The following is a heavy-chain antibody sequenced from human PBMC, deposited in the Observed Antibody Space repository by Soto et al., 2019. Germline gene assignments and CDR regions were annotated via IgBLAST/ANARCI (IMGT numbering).Heavy chain of an antibody. J-gene: IGHJ6*02. CDR2: LGTSGDT. CDR1: GFSISSSD. V-gene: IGHV3-13*01. D-gene: IGHD3-3*01. Sequence: EVQLVESGGGLVQPGGSLKLSCVASGFSISSSDMHWVRQVMGKGLEWVSTLGTSGDTFYSGSVKGRFTISREDAMNSFHLQMNNLRAEDSAVYYCTRDRQIYRFYYYGMDVWGQGTAVTVS. CDR3: TRDRQIYRFYYYGMDV.